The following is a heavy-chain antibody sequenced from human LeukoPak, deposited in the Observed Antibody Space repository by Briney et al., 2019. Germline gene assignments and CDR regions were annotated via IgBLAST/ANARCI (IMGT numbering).Heavy chain of an antibody. J-gene: IGHJ4*02. CDR1: GYGFTSYW. Sequence: GGALKISCKGSGYGFTSYWIGWVRRMAGKGGEWRGIIYPGDSDTRYSPSFQGQVTIAADKSISTAYLQWSSLEASDTAMYYCARRYCSGGNCYSGFDYWGQGTLVAVSS. CDR3: ARRYCSGGNCYSGFDY. CDR2: IYPGDSDT. V-gene: IGHV5-51*01. D-gene: IGHD2-15*01.